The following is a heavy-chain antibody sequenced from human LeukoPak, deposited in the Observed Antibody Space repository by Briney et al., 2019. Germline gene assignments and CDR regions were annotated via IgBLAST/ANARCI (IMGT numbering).Heavy chain of an antibody. D-gene: IGHD4-23*01. CDR2: ISASWST. V-gene: IGHV4-4*07. J-gene: IGHJ5*02. Sequence: PSETLSLTCTVSGGSISSYYWSWTRQPAGKGLEWIGRISASWSTNYNPSLNSRVTLSVDTSKNQFSLNLSSVTAADTAVYYCARDAETHSPSFDPWGQGTLVTV. CDR3: ARDAETHSPSFDP. CDR1: GGSISSYY.